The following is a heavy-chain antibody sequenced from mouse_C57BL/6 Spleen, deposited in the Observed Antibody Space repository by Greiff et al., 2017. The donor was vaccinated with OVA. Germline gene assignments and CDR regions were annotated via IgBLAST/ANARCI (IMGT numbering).Heavy chain of an antibody. Sequence: VQLQQSGAEPVRPGTSVKLSCKASGYTFTSSWMHWVKQRPGQGLEWIGVIDPSDSSTNYNQKFKGKATLTVDTSSSTAYMQLSSLTSEDSAVYYCARQSITTVPYFDYWGQGTTLTVSS. J-gene: IGHJ2*01. V-gene: IGHV1-59*01. CDR3: ARQSITTVPYFDY. CDR1: GYTFTSSW. D-gene: IGHD1-1*01. CDR2: IDPSDSST.